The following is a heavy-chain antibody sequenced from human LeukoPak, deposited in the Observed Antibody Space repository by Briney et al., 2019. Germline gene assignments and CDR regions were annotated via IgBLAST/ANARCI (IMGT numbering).Heavy chain of an antibody. CDR3: ARGLQWLRFGFDY. CDR2: INHSGST. CDR1: GGSFSGYY. D-gene: IGHD5-12*01. Sequence: SETLSLTCAVYGGSFSGYYWSWIRQPPGKGLEWIGEINHSGSTNYNPSLKSRVTISVDTSKNQLSLKLSSVTAADTAVYYCARGLQWLRFGFDYWGQGTLVTVSS. J-gene: IGHJ4*02. V-gene: IGHV4-34*01.